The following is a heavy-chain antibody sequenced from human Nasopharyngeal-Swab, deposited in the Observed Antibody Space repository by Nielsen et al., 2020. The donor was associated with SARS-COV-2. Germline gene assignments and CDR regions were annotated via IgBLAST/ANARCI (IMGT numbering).Heavy chain of an antibody. CDR1: GFTFTNAW. J-gene: IGHJ4*02. Sequence: GGSLRLSCAASGFTFTNAWMSWVRQAPGKGLEWVANIKQDGSEKYYVDSVKGRFTISRDNAKNSLYLQMNSLRAEDTAVYYCARDHDWFDFWGQGILVTVSS. V-gene: IGHV3-7*01. CDR3: ARDHDWFDF. D-gene: IGHD3-9*01. CDR2: IKQDGSEK.